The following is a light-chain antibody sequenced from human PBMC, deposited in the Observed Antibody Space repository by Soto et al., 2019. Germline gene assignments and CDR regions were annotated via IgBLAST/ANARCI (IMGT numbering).Light chain of an antibody. Sequence: EIVLTQSPATLSLSPGERGTLSCRASQSVTSSSLAWYQQKPGQAPRLLIYGASSRATGIPDRFSGSGSGTDFTLTISRLEPEDCAVYYCQQYCSSLFTFGPGTKVEI. CDR2: GAS. CDR1: QSVTSSS. J-gene: IGKJ3*01. CDR3: QQYCSSLFT. V-gene: IGKV3-20*01.